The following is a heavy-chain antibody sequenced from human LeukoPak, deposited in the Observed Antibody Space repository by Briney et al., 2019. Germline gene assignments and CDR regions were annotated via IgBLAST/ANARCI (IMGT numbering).Heavy chain of an antibody. CDR1: GGSISSYY. CDR3: AREHGDYLYFDY. V-gene: IGHV4-59*01. J-gene: IGHJ4*02. Sequence: SETLSLTCTVSGGSISSYYWSWIRQPPGKGLEWIGYIYYSGSTNYXXXXKSRXTISVDTSKNQFSLKLSSVTAADTAVYYCAREHGDYLYFDYWGQGTLVTVSS. CDR2: IYYSGST. D-gene: IGHD4-17*01.